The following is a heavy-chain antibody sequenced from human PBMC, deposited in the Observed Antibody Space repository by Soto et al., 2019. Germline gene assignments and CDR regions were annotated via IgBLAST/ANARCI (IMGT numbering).Heavy chain of an antibody. CDR3: ARVASLAAADHQTRYYMDV. CDR1: GGSFSGYY. CDR2: INHSGST. V-gene: IGHV4-34*01. J-gene: IGHJ6*03. Sequence: SETLSLTCAVYGGSFSGYYWSWIRQPPGKGLEWIGEINHSGSTNYNPSLKSRVTISVDTSKNQFSLKLNSMTAADTAVYYCARVASLAAADHQTRYYMDVWGKGTTVTVSS. D-gene: IGHD6-13*01.